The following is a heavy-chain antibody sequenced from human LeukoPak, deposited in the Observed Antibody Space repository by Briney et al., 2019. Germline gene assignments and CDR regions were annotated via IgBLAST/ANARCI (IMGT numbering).Heavy chain of an antibody. CDR1: GFTFGSYA. Sequence: PGGSLRLSCAASGFTFGSYAMSWVRQAPGKGLEWVSAITGSGVSTHYADSVKGRFTISRDNSKDSLYLQMSSLRAEDTAVYYCAKGDPGLYYYDSSGYIFDYWGQGTLVTVSS. D-gene: IGHD3-22*01. CDR2: ITGSGVST. V-gene: IGHV3-23*01. J-gene: IGHJ4*02. CDR3: AKGDPGLYYYDSSGYIFDY.